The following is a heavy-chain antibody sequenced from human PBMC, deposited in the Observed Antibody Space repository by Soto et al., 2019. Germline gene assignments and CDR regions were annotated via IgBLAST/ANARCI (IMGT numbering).Heavy chain of an antibody. CDR1: GFTFSPYI. J-gene: IGHJ1*01. CDR2: ISSSGGIK. V-gene: IGHV3-48*02. Sequence: PGGSLRLSCAASGFTFSPYIMNWVRQSPGKGLEWISYISSSGGIKYYADSVRGRFTISRDNVKNFLYLQMDSLRDDDTAMYFCARDRSTTLGVVTPIDHWGQGTLVTVSS. CDR3: ARDRSTTLGVVTPIDH. D-gene: IGHD3-3*01.